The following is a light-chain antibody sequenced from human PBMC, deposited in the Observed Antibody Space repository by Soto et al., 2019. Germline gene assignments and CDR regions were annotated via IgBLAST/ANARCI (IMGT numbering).Light chain of an antibody. CDR1: QSIYNNY. CDR3: QQYGSSVT. Sequence: IVLTQSPGTLSLSPGDGATLSCRASQSIYNNYLAWYQQKPGQAPRLLIYGASSRATGIPDRFSGSGSGTDFPLIISRLEPEDFALYYCQQYGSSVTFGQGTRLEIK. CDR2: GAS. V-gene: IGKV3-20*01. J-gene: IGKJ5*01.